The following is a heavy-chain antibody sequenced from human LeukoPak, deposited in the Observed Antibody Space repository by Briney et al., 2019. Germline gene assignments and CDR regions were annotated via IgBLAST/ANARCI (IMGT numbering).Heavy chain of an antibody. J-gene: IGHJ4*02. Sequence: ASVKVSCKASGYTFTSYDINWVRQATGQGLEWMGWMNPNSGNTGYAQKFQGRVTMTRNTSISTAYMELSSLRSEDTAVYYCARLHSGYSSSWYYFDYWGQETLVTVSS. CDR2: MNPNSGNT. D-gene: IGHD6-13*01. CDR1: GYTFTSYD. V-gene: IGHV1-8*01. CDR3: ARLHSGYSSSWYYFDY.